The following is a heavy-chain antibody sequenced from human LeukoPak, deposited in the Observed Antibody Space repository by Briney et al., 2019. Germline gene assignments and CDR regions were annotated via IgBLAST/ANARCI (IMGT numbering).Heavy chain of an antibody. D-gene: IGHD2-15*01. CDR2: ISSSSDYI. J-gene: IGHJ4*02. V-gene: IGHV3-21*01. Sequence: GGSLRLSCAASGFSFNAYTIKWVRQAPGKGLEWVSFISSSSDYIYYADSVKGRFTISRDNAQNSLSLQMNSLRAEDTAVYYCARAWGSCSGSSCYSDYWGQGTLVTVSS. CDR1: GFSFNAYT. CDR3: ARAWGSCSGSSCYSDY.